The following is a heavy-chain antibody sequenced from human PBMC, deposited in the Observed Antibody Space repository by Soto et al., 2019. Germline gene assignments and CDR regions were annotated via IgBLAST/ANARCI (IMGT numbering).Heavy chain of an antibody. CDR3: VRDYCSGGTCYSDY. CDR2: ISYDGSNK. D-gene: IGHD2-15*01. CDR1: AFTFSSYA. J-gene: IGHJ4*02. V-gene: IGHV3-30-3*01. Sequence: QVQLVESGGGVVQPGRSLRLSCAASAFTFSSYAMHWVRQAPGKGLEWVAVISYDGSNKYYADSVKGRFTISRDNTKKTLFLQMNSLRADDTAVYYCVRDYCSGGTCYSDYWGQGTLVTVSS.